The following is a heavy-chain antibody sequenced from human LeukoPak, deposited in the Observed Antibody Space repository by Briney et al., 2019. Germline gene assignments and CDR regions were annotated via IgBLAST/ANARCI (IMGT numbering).Heavy chain of an antibody. D-gene: IGHD2-21*02. CDR2: INPNSGGT. CDR3: ARVEVTNDAFDI. Sequence: ASVKVSCKASGYTVTGYYMHWVRQAPGQGLEWMGWINPNSGGTNYAQKFQGRVTMTRDTSISTAYMELSRLRSDDTAVYYCARVEVTNDAFDIWGQGTMVTVSS. J-gene: IGHJ3*02. CDR1: GYTVTGYY. V-gene: IGHV1-2*02.